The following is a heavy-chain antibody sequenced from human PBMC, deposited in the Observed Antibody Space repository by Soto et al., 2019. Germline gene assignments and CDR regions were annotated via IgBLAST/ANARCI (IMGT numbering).Heavy chain of an antibody. CDR3: ARALAAMYYYYGMDV. CDR1: GGSFSGYY. J-gene: IGHJ6*02. D-gene: IGHD2-2*01. CDR2: INHSGST. V-gene: IGHV4-34*01. Sequence: SETLSLTCAVYGGSFSGYYWSWIRQPPGKGLEWIGEINHSGSTNYNPSLKSRVTISVDTSKNQFSLKLSSVTAADAAVYYCARALAAMYYYYGMDVWGQGTTVTVSS.